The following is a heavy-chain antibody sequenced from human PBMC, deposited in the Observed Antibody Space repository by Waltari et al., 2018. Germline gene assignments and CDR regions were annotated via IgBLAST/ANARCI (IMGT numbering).Heavy chain of an antibody. V-gene: IGHV4-38-2*01. CDR2: IYHSGST. CDR1: GYSISSGSY. Sequence: QVQLQESGPGLVKPSETLSLTCAVSGYSISSGSYWGWIRQPPGKGLEWIGSIYHSGSTYYNPSLKSRVTISVDTSKNQFSLKLSSVTAADTAVYYCARCPQQLDHFDYWGQGTLVTVSS. J-gene: IGHJ4*02. D-gene: IGHD6-13*01. CDR3: ARCPQQLDHFDY.